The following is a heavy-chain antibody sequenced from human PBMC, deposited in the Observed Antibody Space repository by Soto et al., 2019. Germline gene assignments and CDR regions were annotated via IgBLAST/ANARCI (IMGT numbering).Heavy chain of an antibody. CDR2: IYYSGST. CDR3: ASENYYDSSGSNAFDI. Sequence: PSETLSLTCTVSGGSISSYYWSWIRQPPGKGLEWIGYIYYSGSTYYNPSLKSRVTISVDTSKNQFSLKLSSVTAADTAVYYCASENYYDSSGSNAFDIWGQGTMVTVS. J-gene: IGHJ3*02. CDR1: GGSISSYY. V-gene: IGHV4-59*12. D-gene: IGHD3-22*01.